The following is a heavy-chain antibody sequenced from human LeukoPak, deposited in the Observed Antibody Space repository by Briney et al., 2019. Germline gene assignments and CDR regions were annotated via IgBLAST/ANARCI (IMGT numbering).Heavy chain of an antibody. D-gene: IGHD3-22*01. CDR1: GGSISSYY. J-gene: IGHJ4*02. CDR2: IYTSGST. Sequence: SETLSLTCTVSGGSISSYYWSWIRQPAGKGLEWIGRIYTSGSTNFNPSLKSRVTMSVDTSKNQFSLKLSSVTAADTAVYYCATHYYDSSGYFYWGQGTLVTVSS. CDR3: ATHYYDSSGYFY. V-gene: IGHV4-4*07.